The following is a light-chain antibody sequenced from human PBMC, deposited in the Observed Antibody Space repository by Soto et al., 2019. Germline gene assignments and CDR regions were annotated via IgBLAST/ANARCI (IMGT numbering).Light chain of an antibody. J-gene: IGKJ3*01. Sequence: EIVLTQSPGTLSLFPGERATLSCGASQSVSSTYFAWYRQKPGQPPSLLIYGASNRATGVPDRFSGSGSGPDFTLTISRLEPEDFAVYYCQQYISSPPGFTFGPGTTVEIK. V-gene: IGKV3-20*01. CDR3: QQYISSPPGFT. CDR2: GAS. CDR1: QSVSSTY.